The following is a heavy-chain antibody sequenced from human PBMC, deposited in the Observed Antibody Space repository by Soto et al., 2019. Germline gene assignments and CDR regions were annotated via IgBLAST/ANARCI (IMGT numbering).Heavy chain of an antibody. CDR2: IYYSGST. J-gene: IGHJ5*02. CDR3: AREEVVLAAPVNWFDP. Sequence: PSETLSLTCTVSGGSISSGGYYWSWIRQHPGKGLEWIGYIYYSGSTYYNPSLKSRVTISVDTSKNQFSLKLSSVTAADTAVYYCAREEVVLAAPVNWFDPWGQGTLVTVSS. CDR1: GGSISSGGYY. V-gene: IGHV4-31*03. D-gene: IGHD2-2*01.